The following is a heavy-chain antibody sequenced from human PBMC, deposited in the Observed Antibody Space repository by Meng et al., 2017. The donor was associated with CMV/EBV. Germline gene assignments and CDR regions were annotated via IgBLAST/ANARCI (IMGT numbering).Heavy chain of an antibody. CDR2: ISSNGGST. V-gene: IGHV3-64*02. Sequence: GESLKISCAASGFTFSSYAMHWVRQAPGKGLEYVSAISSNGGSTYYADSVKGRFTIFRDNSKNTLYLQMGSLRAEDMAVYYCATGQYSSSSRGDGYFDYWGQGTLVTVSS. CDR1: GFTFSSYA. CDR3: ATGQYSSSSRGDGYFDY. J-gene: IGHJ4*02. D-gene: IGHD6-6*01.